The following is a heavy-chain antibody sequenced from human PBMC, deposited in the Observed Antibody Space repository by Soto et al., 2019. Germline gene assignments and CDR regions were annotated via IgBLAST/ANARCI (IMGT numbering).Heavy chain of an antibody. V-gene: IGHV4-31*03. D-gene: IGHD4-4*01. CDR1: GGSISSGGYY. CDR3: ARGVHSNYEGYGDYLDY. Sequence: QVQLQESGPGLVKPSQTLSLTCTVSGGSISSGGYYWSWIRQHPGKGLEWIGYIYYSGSTYYNPSLKSRVTISVDTSKIHFTLKLSSVTAADTAVYYCARGVHSNYEGYGDYLDYWGQGTLVTVSS. J-gene: IGHJ4*02. CDR2: IYYSGST.